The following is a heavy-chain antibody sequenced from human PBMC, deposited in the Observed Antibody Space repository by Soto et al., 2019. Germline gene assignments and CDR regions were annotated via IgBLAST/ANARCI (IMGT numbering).Heavy chain of an antibody. V-gene: IGHV3-66*01. CDR2: IYSGGST. Sequence: EVQLVESGGGLVQPGGSLRLSCAASGFTVSSNYMSWVRQAPGKGLEWVSVIYSGGSTYYADSVKGRFTISRDNSKNTLYLQMNSLRAEDTAVYYCARGHCSGGSCYSGRGAFDIWGQGTMVTVSS. D-gene: IGHD2-15*01. CDR3: ARGHCSGGSCYSGRGAFDI. J-gene: IGHJ3*02. CDR1: GFTVSSNY.